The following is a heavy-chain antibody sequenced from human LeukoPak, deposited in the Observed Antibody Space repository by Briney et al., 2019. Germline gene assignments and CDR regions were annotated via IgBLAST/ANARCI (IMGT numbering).Heavy chain of an antibody. CDR3: AKAGTTSWFDP. Sequence: QPGGSLRLSCAASGFTVSSNYMSWVRQAPGKGLEWVSVIYSGGSTHYADSVKGRFTISRDNSKNTLYLQMNSLRAEDTAVYYCAKAGTTSWFDPWGQGTLVTVSS. V-gene: IGHV3-53*01. CDR2: IYSGGST. J-gene: IGHJ5*02. D-gene: IGHD1-7*01. CDR1: GFTVSSNY.